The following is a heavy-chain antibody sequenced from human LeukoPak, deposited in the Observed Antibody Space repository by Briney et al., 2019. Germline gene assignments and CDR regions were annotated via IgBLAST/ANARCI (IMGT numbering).Heavy chain of an antibody. J-gene: IGHJ3*02. Sequence: GGSLRLSCAASGVSLSDHHMDWVRQAPGEGLEWVARTRDRARSHTTEYAASVEGRFTISRDDSKNSVYLQMNSLKTEDTAVYYCARGGEEGPHSAFDIWGQGTVVTVSS. CDR3: ARGGEEGPHSAFDI. V-gene: IGHV3-72*01. D-gene: IGHD7-27*01. CDR2: TRDRARSHTT. CDR1: GVSLSDHH.